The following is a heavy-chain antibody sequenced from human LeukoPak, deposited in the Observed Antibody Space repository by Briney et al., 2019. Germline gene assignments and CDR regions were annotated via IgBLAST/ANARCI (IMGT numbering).Heavy chain of an antibody. CDR1: GGTFSSYT. D-gene: IGHD6-13*01. J-gene: IGHJ4*02. Sequence: AASVTVSCKASGGTFSSYTISWVRQAPGQGLEWMGTIIPILGIANYAQKFQGRVTITADKSTSTAYMELSSLRSEDTAVYYCARGDSSSWYNQEYYFDYWGQGTLVTVSS. CDR3: ARGDSSSWYNQEYYFDY. V-gene: IGHV1-69*02. CDR2: IIPILGIA.